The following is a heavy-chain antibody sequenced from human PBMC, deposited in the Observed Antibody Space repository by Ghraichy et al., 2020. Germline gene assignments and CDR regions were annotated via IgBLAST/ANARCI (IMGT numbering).Heavy chain of an antibody. Sequence: SQTLSLTCAVSGGSITSGSFSWSWIRQPPGKALEWIGYIYHSGATHYNPSLKSRVTISLDDSKNQFSLRLNSVTAADTAVYYCARAPYDDDGFYDDGFDIWGQGTMFTVSS. D-gene: IGHD3-22*01. CDR2: IYHSGAT. J-gene: IGHJ3*02. V-gene: IGHV4-30-2*01. CDR3: ARAPYDDDGFYDDGFDI. CDR1: GGSITSGSFS.